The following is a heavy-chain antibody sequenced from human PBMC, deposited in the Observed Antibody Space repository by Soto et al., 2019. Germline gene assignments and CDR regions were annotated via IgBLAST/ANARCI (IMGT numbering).Heavy chain of an antibody. D-gene: IGHD1-1*01. CDR2: SSNSGSFT. V-gene: IGHV3-11*06. Sequence: GGSLRLSCAASGFTFSDSYMSWIRQAPGKGLEWIGYSSNSGSFTRYADSVKGRFSISRDNAKNSLYLQINSLRGDDTATYYCVRSGDNYNLLDYWGEGTPVTVSS. J-gene: IGHJ4*02. CDR1: GFTFSDSY. CDR3: VRSGDNYNLLDY.